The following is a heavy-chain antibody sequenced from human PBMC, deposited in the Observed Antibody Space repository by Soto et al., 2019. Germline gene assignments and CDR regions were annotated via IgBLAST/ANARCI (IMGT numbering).Heavy chain of an antibody. J-gene: IGHJ4*02. Sequence: QVQLVQSGAEVKKPGASVTVSCKVSGYTFTTYGVSWVRQAPGQGLEWMGWINTYNGDTNYAQKVQGRVTMTTDTAKSTAYLELGSLTSDDTAVYYCARDAGNGYGYGYGYWGQGTLVTVSS. V-gene: IGHV1-18*01. D-gene: IGHD5-18*01. CDR1: GYTFTTYG. CDR3: ARDAGNGYGYGYGY. CDR2: INTYNGDT.